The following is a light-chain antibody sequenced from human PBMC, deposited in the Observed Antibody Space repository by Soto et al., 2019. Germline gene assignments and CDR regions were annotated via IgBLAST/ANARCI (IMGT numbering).Light chain of an antibody. Sequence: QSVLTQPRSVSGSPGQSGTISCTGTSSDVGGCDYVSWFQHYPGKGPKLLIYDVTRRPSGVPDRFSGSKSGNTASLTISGLQVEDEADYYCCSHAGSYTFRVFGTGTKVTVL. CDR1: SSDVGGCDY. J-gene: IGLJ1*01. CDR2: DVT. CDR3: CSHAGSYTFRV. V-gene: IGLV2-11*01.